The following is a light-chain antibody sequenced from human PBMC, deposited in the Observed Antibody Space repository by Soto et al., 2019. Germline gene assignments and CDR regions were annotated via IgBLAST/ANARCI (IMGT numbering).Light chain of an antibody. CDR1: QSVSSSH. Sequence: VLTQSPASLSLSPGERAALSCRASQSVSSSHLVWYQQKPGQAPRLLIYGASTRATGIPDRFSGSGSGTDFTLTISRLEPEDFALYYCHQYGTSYTFGQGTTLEI. CDR3: HQYGTSYT. CDR2: GAS. V-gene: IGKV3-20*01. J-gene: IGKJ2*01.